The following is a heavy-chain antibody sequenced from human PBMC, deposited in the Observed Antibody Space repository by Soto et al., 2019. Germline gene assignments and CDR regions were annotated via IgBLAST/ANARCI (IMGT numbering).Heavy chain of an antibody. CDR2: IYYSGST. CDR3: ARHDLTRIVTTTEDFFDY. Sequence: SETLSLTCTVSGGSISSTSYHWGWIRQPPGKGLEWIGSIYYSGSTSYNPSLKSRVTISVDTSKNQFSLKLSSVTAADTAVYYCARHDLTRIVTTTEDFFDYWGQGTLVTVSS. D-gene: IGHD5-12*01. CDR1: GGSISSTSYH. V-gene: IGHV4-39*01. J-gene: IGHJ4*02.